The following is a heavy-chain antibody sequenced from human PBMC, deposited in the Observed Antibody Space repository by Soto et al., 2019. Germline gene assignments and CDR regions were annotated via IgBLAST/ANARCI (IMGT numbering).Heavy chain of an antibody. D-gene: IGHD1-26*01. Sequence: PSETLSLTCTVSGGSISSYYWSWIRQPPGKGLDWIGYIYYSGSTNYKPSLKSRVTISVDTSKNQFSLKLSSVTAADTAVYYCARHENGGTYPLAYWGQGTLVTVSS. CDR2: IYYSGST. CDR1: GGSISSYY. V-gene: IGHV4-59*08. J-gene: IGHJ4*02. CDR3: ARHENGGTYPLAY.